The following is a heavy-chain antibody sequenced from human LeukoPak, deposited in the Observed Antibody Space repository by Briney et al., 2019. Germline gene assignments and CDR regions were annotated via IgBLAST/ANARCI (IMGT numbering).Heavy chain of an antibody. J-gene: IGHJ4*02. CDR2: MNPNSGNT. CDR3: AATTTSQWPPFDY. CDR1: GYTFTCYD. Sequence: ASVKVSCKASGYTFTCYDINWVRQATGQGLEWMGWMNPNSGNTGYAQKFQGRVTMTRNTSISTAYMELSSLRSEDTAVYYCAATTTSQWPPFDYWGQGTLVTVSS. V-gene: IGHV1-8*01. D-gene: IGHD6-19*01.